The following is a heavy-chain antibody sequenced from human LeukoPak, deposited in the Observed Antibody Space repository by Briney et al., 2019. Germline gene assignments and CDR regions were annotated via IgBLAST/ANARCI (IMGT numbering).Heavy chain of an antibody. V-gene: IGHV3-23*01. CDR3: AKEPYSGSQLLDY. CDR2: ISTSGGST. J-gene: IGHJ4*02. CDR1: GFTFSSHA. Sequence: GGSLRLSCAASGFTFSSHAMSWVRQAPGKGLEWVSAISTSGGSTYYADSVKGRFTISRDNSKNTLYLQMNSLRAEDTAVYYCAKEPYSGSQLLDYWGQGTLVTVSS. D-gene: IGHD1-26*01.